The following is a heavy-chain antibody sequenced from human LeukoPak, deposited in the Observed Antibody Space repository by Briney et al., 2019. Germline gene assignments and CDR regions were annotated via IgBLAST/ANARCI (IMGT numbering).Heavy chain of an antibody. J-gene: IGHJ4*02. Sequence: GGSLRLSCAASGFTLSSYAMHWDRQAPGKGQEYVSAISSNGGSTYYANSVKGRFTISRDNSKNTLYLQMGSLRAEDMAVYYCARDRGITGTTYYDYWGQGTLVTVSS. D-gene: IGHD1-20*01. CDR2: ISSNGGST. CDR1: GFTLSSYA. CDR3: ARDRGITGTTYYDY. V-gene: IGHV3-64*01.